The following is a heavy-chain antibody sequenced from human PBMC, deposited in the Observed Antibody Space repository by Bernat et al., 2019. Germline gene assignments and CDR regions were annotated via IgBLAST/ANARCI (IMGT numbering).Heavy chain of an antibody. CDR3: AKGPDGYGTY. D-gene: IGHD5-24*01. CDR1: GFTFSSYG. Sequence: QVQLVESGGGVVQPGRSLRLSCAASGFTFSSYGMHWVRQAPGKGLEWVAFISYDGSNKYYADSVKGRFTISRDNSKNTLYLQMNSLRAEDTAVYYCAKGPDGYGTYWGQGTLVTVSS. V-gene: IGHV3-30*18. J-gene: IGHJ4*02. CDR2: ISYDGSNK.